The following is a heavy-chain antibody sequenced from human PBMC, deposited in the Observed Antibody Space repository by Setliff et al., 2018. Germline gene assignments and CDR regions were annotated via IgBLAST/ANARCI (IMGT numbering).Heavy chain of an antibody. J-gene: IGHJ5*01. D-gene: IGHD5-18*01. CDR3: ARSPGWIPWFDS. CDR2: FSSRNDYI. Sequence: GESLTISCAASGFTFSNHWMHWVRQAPGKGLEWVASFSSRNDYIYHADSVKGRFTISRDNAKTSLYLQMDSLRAEDTAVYFCARSPGWIPWFDSWGQGTLVTVSS. CDR1: GFTFSNHW. V-gene: IGHV3-21*01.